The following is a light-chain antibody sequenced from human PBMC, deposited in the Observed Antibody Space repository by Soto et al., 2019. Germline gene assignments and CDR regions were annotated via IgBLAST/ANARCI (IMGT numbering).Light chain of an antibody. CDR1: QSVSSN. Sequence: EIVMTQSPATLSVSPGERATLSCRASQSVSSNLAWYQQKPGQAPRLLIYGASTGATGIPARFSGSGSGTEFTLTISSLQSEDFAVYYCQQYNNWPSTFAQGTKVEIK. CDR3: QQYNNWPST. J-gene: IGKJ1*01. CDR2: GAS. V-gene: IGKV3-15*01.